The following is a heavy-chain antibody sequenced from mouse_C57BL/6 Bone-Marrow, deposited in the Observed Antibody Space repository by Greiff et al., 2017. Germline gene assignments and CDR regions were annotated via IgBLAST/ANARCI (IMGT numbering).Heavy chain of an antibody. CDR1: GYTFTSYW. D-gene: IGHD1-1*01. CDR3: ARSATVVAKLDY. V-gene: IGHV1-69*01. Sequence: QVQLQQPGAELVMPGASVKLSCKASGYTFTSYWMHWVKQRPGQGLEWIGEIDPSDSYTNYNQKFKGKFTLTVEKSSSTAYMQLSSLTSEDSAVYYYARSATVVAKLDYRGQGATLAVSS. CDR2: IDPSDSYT. J-gene: IGHJ2*01.